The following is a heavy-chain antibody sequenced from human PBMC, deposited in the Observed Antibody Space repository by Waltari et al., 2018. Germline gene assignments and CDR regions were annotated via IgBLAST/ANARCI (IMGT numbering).Heavy chain of an antibody. J-gene: IGHJ4*02. Sequence: QMELQESGPRLVKPSETLSLTCNVSGDSISGSRNYCAWLRQPPGKNLQWIGSIYYSGTTYYNPSLKGRFAISVDTSRNQFSLNVNSVTAADTGIYYCARQLRFVDWIPRYFDSWGRGTLATVSS. V-gene: IGHV4-39*01. CDR3: ARQLRFVDWIPRYFDS. D-gene: IGHD3-3*01. CDR2: IYYSGTT. CDR1: GDSISGSRNY.